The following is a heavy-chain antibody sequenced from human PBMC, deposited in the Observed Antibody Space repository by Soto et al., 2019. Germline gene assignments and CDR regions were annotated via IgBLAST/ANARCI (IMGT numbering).Heavy chain of an antibody. CDR1: GGSITGYY. Sequence: QVQLQESGPGLVKPSETLSLTSTVSGGSITGYYWSWVRQPPGKGLEWIGYLYYSGSTNYNPSLKSPVTISADTSKTQFFLRLRTVTTADSAVYCCARELGSSCAALDYWGPGTLVTVSP. D-gene: IGHD6-13*01. CDR2: LYYSGST. J-gene: IGHJ4*02. V-gene: IGHV4-59*01. CDR3: ARELGSSCAALDY.